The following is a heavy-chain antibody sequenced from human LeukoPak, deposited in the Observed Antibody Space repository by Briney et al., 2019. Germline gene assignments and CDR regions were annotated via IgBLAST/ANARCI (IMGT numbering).Heavy chain of an antibody. V-gene: IGHV1-58*02. Sequence: SVKLSCKASGFTFTSSAMQWVRQARGQRLERIGWIVVGSGNTNYAQKFQERGTITRDMSTSTAYMELSSLRSEDTAVYYCAARSSGWYQTDFDYWGQGTLVTVSS. CDR1: GFTFTSSA. CDR3: AARSSGWYQTDFDY. CDR2: IVVGSGNT. D-gene: IGHD6-19*01. J-gene: IGHJ4*02.